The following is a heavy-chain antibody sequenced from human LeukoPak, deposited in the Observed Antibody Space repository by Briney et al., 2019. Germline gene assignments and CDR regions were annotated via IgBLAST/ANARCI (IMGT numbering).Heavy chain of an antibody. D-gene: IGHD2-15*01. J-gene: IGHJ4*02. V-gene: IGHV1-46*01. CDR1: GYDFTTNY. Sequence: ASVKVPCKASGYDFTTNYIHWVRQAPGQGLEWMGTINPSVGSTTYGQRFQGRVTMTRDTSTTTVYMDLSSLTSEDTAIYYCAKGYCTGASCYVLDSWGQGTLVTVSS. CDR3: AKGYCTGASCYVLDS. CDR2: INPSVGST.